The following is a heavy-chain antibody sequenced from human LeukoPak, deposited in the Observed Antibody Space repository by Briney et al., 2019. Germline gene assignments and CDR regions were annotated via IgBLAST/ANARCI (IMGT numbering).Heavy chain of an antibody. D-gene: IGHD3-10*01. J-gene: IGHJ4*02. V-gene: IGHV3-23*01. CDR2: ISGSGGST. CDR3: AKDYYGSGSCYSSFDY. CDR1: GFTFSSYA. Sequence: GGSLRLSCAASGFTFSSYAMSWVRQAPGKGLEWVSAISGSGGSTYYADSVRGRFTISRDNSKNTLYLQMNSLRAEDTAVYYCAKDYYGSGSCYSSFDYWGQGTLVTVSS.